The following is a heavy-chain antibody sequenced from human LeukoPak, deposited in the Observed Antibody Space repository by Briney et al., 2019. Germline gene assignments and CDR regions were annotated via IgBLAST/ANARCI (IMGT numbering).Heavy chain of an antibody. V-gene: IGHV4-38-2*01. D-gene: IGHD6-19*01. CDR1: GYSISSGYY. CDR2: IYQSGST. CDR3: ARRVRGSGGNWFDP. Sequence: KTSETLSLTCAVAGYSISSGYYWGWIRQPPGKGLEWIGTIYQSGSTNYNPSLKSRVTISVDTSKNQFSLKLSSLTAADTAVYYCARRVRGSGGNWFDPWGQGTLVTVSS. J-gene: IGHJ5*02.